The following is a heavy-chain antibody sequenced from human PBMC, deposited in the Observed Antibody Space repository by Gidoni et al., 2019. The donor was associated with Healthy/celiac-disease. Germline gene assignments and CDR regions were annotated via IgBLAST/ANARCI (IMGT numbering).Heavy chain of an antibody. CDR3: ARPSGGYYYGSGSYYNVYYFDY. D-gene: IGHD3-10*01. V-gene: IGHV4-39*01. J-gene: IGHJ4*02. Sequence: QLQLQESGPGLVKPSETLSLPCTVSGGSISSSSYYWGWIRQPPGKGLEWIGSIYYSGSTYYNPSLKSRVTISVDTSKNQFSLKLSSVTAADTAVYYCARPSGGYYYGSGSYYNVYYFDYWGQGTLVTVSS. CDR2: IYYSGST. CDR1: GGSISSSSYY.